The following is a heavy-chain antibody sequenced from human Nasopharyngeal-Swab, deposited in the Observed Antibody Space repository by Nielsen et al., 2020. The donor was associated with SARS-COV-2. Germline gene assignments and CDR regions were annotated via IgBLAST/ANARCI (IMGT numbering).Heavy chain of an antibody. CDR3: AYSSYYDILTGLSYAFDY. V-gene: IGHV3-53*04. CDR2: IYSGGTT. CDR1: GFVVSSNY. Sequence: GESLKISCAASGFVVSSNYMGWVRQAPGKGPEWVSVIYSGGTTYYADSVRGRFTISRLNSKNSLYLQMNSLRPEDTAVYYCAYSSYYDILTGLSYAFDYWGQGTLVTVSS. D-gene: IGHD3-9*01. J-gene: IGHJ4*02.